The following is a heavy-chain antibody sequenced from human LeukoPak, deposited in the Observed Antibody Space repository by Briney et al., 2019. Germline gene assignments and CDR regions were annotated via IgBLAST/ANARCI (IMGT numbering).Heavy chain of an antibody. CDR1: GFTFSSYA. Sequence: GGSLRLSCAASGFTFSSYAMHWVRQAPGKGLEWVAVISYDGSSKYYADSVKGRFTISRDNSKNTLYLQMNSLRAEDTAVYYCARGTYYYDSTYFQHWGQGTLVTVSS. CDR3: ARGTYYYDSTYFQH. J-gene: IGHJ1*01. D-gene: IGHD3-22*01. CDR2: ISYDGSSK. V-gene: IGHV3-30-3*01.